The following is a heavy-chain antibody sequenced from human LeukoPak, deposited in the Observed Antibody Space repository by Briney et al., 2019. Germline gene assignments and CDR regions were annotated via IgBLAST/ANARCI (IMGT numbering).Heavy chain of an antibody. CDR1: GGTFSSYT. D-gene: IGHD3-3*01. V-gene: IGHV1-69*02. CDR2: IIPILGIA. CDR3: ARGPEGSGYYRYYYYYGMDV. J-gene: IGHJ6*02. Sequence: GASVKVSCKASGGTFSSYTISWVRQAPGQGLEWMGRIIPILGIANYAQKFQGRVTITADKSTSTAYMELSSLRSEDTAVYYCARGPEGSGYYRYYYYYGMDVWGQGTTVTVSS.